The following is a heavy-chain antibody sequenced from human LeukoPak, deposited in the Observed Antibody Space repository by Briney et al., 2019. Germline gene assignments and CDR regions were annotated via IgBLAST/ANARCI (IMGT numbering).Heavy chain of an antibody. V-gene: IGHV1-46*03. CDR1: GYTFTSYY. D-gene: IGHD6-13*01. Sequence: ASVKVSCKASGYTFTSYYMHWVRQAPGQGLEWKGIINPSGGSTSYAQKFQGRVTMTRDTSTSTVYMELSSLRSEDTAVYYCARARTIAADDYWGQGTLVTVSS. CDR2: INPSGGST. J-gene: IGHJ4*02. CDR3: ARARTIAADDY.